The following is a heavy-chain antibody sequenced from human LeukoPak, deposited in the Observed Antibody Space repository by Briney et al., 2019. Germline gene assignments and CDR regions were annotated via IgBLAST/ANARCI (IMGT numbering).Heavy chain of an antibody. V-gene: IGHV1-2*06. CDR3: ARALYYYYDSSGYYYLNCFDP. Sequence: ASVKVSCKASGYTFTGYYMHWVRQAPGQGLEWMGRINPNSGGTNYAQKFQGRVTMTRDTSISTAYMELSRLRSDDTAVYYCARALYYYYDSSGYYYLNCFDPWGQGTLVTVSS. CDR2: INPNSGGT. D-gene: IGHD3-22*01. CDR1: GYTFTGYY. J-gene: IGHJ5*02.